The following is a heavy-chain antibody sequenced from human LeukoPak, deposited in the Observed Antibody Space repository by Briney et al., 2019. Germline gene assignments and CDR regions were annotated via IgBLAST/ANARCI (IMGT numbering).Heavy chain of an antibody. CDR1: EFIFSSYT. CDR3: AREGAGFPFDY. D-gene: IGHD3-10*01. J-gene: IGHJ4*02. CDR2: ISYDGSNK. Sequence: GGSLRLSCAASEFIFSSYTMHWVRQAPGKGLEWVAVISYDGSNKYYADSVKGRFTISRDNSKNTLYLRMNSLRAEDTAVYYCAREGAGFPFDYWGQGTLVTVSS. V-gene: IGHV3-30-3*01.